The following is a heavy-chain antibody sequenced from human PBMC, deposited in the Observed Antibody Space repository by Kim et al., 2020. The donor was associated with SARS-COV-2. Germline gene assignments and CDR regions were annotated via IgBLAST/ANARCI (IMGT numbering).Heavy chain of an antibody. V-gene: IGHV4-34*01. CDR1: GGSFSGYY. Sequence: SETLSLTCAVYGGSFSGYYWSWIRQPPGKGLEWIGEINHSGSTNYNPSLKSRVTISVDTSKNQLSLKLSSVTAADTAVYFCARGGTDITIFEVVTNSNYYYYYMDVWGKGTTVTVSS. J-gene: IGHJ6*03. CDR2: INHSGST. D-gene: IGHD3-3*01. CDR3: ARGGTDITIFEVVTNSNYYYYYMDV.